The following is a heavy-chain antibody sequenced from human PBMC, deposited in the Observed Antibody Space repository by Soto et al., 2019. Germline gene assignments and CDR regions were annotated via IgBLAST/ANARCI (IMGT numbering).Heavy chain of an antibody. CDR1: GFIFSNAW. CDR2: IKSKADDGTT. CDR3: TTRDSSGFLDY. D-gene: IGHD3-22*01. Sequence: PGGSLRLSCAASGFIFSNAWMSWVRQAPGKGLEWVGRIKSKADDGTTDYAAPVKGRFTITRDDSKNSMYLQMNSLKSEDTAVYYCTTRDSSGFLDYWGQGTLVTVSS. V-gene: IGHV3-15*01. J-gene: IGHJ4*02.